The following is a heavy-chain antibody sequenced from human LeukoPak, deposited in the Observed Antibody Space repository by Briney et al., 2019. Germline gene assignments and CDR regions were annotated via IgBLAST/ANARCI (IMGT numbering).Heavy chain of an antibody. CDR1: GFTFSTYF. CDR3: VRDQRGGSSGYYDS. V-gene: IGHV3-64D*06. CDR2: ITGSGGST. Sequence: GGSLRLSCSASGFTFSTYFMHWVRQSPGKGLECVSAITGSGGSTYYADSVKGRFTISRDNSKNTLYLQMSSLRAEDTAVYYCVRDQRGGSSGYYDSWGQGTLVTVSS. J-gene: IGHJ4*02. D-gene: IGHD3-22*01.